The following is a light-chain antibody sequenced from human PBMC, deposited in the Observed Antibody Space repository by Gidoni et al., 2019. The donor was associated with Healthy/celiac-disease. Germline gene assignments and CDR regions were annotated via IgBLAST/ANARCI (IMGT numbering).Light chain of an antibody. Sequence: DIQMTQSPSSLSASVGDRVTITCRASQSISSYLNWYQQKPGKAPKLLIYAASSLQSGVPSRFSGSGSGTDFTLTISSLQPEDFATYYCQQSYSNPRTFGQXTKLEIK. CDR2: AAS. J-gene: IGKJ2*02. V-gene: IGKV1-39*01. CDR3: QQSYSNPRT. CDR1: QSISSY.